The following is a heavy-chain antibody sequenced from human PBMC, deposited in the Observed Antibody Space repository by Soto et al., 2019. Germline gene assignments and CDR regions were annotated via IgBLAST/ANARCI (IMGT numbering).Heavy chain of an antibody. Sequence: SVNVSCKASGFTFTSSAVQWVRQARGQRLEWIGWIVVGSGNTNYAQKFQERVTITRDMSTSTAYMELSSLRSEDTAVYYCAADRGSGYDYYYYYGMDVWGQGTTVTVSS. J-gene: IGHJ6*02. V-gene: IGHV1-58*01. CDR1: GFTFTSSA. D-gene: IGHD5-12*01. CDR3: AADRGSGYDYYYYYGMDV. CDR2: IVVGSGNT.